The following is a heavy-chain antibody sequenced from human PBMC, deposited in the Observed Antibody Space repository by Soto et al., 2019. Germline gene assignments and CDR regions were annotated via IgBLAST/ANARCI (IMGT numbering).Heavy chain of an antibody. CDR3: ARGPRH. CDR2: ISDDGSNK. CDR1: GFTFSYYA. Sequence: QVQLVESGGDVVQPGRSLSLSCAASGFTFSYYALYWVRQAPGKGLEWVAVISDDGSNKYYADSVKGRFTISRDNSKNTFYLQMDSLRPEDTAVYYCARGPRHWGQGTLVTVSS. J-gene: IGHJ4*02. V-gene: IGHV3-30*04.